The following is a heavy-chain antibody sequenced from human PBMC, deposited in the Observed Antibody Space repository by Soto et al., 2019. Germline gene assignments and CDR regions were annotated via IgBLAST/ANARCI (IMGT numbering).Heavy chain of an antibody. V-gene: IGHV4-31*03. CDR2: IYYSGST. J-gene: IGHJ6*02. D-gene: IGHD6-19*01. CDR3: ARDRVAVASYYYYGMDV. Sequence: SSETLSLTCTVSGGSISSGGYYWSWIRQHPGKGLEWIGYIYYSGSTYYNPSLKSRVTISVDTSKNQFSLKLSSVTAADTAVYYCARDRVAVASYYYYGMDVWGQGTTVTVSS. CDR1: GGSISSGGYY.